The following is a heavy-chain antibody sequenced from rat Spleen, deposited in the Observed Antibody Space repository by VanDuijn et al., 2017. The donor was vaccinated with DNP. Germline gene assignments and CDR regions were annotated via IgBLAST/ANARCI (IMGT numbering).Heavy chain of an antibody. J-gene: IGHJ4*01. V-gene: IGHV5-7*01. CDR1: GFTFSDYN. CDR3: ARHRTTDYGGYYAMDA. Sequence: EVQLVESGGGLVQPGRSLKLSCAASGFTFSDYNMVWVRQAPKKGLEWVATINYDGSSTYYPDSVKGRFTISRDNAKSSLYLQMYSLKSEDTATYYCARHRTTDYGGYYAMDAWGQGTSVTVS. D-gene: IGHD1-6*01. CDR2: INYDGSST.